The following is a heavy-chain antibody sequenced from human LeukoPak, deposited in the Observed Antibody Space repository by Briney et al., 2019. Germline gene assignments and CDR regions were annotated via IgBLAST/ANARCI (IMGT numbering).Heavy chain of an antibody. D-gene: IGHD1-26*01. V-gene: IGHV4-34*01. CDR1: GGSFSGYY. J-gene: IGHJ4*02. Sequence: SETLSLTCAVYGGSFSGYYWSWIRQPPGKGLEWIGEINHSGSTNYNPSLKSRVTISVDTSKNQFSLKLSSVTAADTAVYYCARGPRRSGSMGYWGQGALVTVSS. CDR3: ARGPRRSGSMGY. CDR2: INHSGST.